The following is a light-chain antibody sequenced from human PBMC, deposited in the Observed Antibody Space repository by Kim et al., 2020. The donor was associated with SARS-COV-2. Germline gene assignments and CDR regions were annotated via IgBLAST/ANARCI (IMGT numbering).Light chain of an antibody. J-gene: IGLJ3*02. CDR3: QSYDSSLSGWV. CDR1: RSNIGAGYD. Sequence: GVTLSCHGSRSNIGAGYDLHWYQQLPGTAPKGLIYGNTNRRSGVPDRISGSKSGTSASLAITGLQAEDEAVYYCQSYDSSLSGWVFGGGTQLTVL. CDR2: GNT. V-gene: IGLV1-40*01.